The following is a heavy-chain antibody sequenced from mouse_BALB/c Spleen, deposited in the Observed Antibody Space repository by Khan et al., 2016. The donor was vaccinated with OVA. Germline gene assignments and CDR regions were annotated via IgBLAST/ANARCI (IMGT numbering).Heavy chain of an antibody. CDR1: GYTFTDYY. V-gene: IGHV1-77*01. Sequence: QVQLQQSGAELARPGASVKLSCKAPGYTFTDYYINWVKQRTGQGLEWIGEISPGSGDTYYNERFKGKATLTADKSSSTAYMQLSSLTSEASAVXYCAKRNYFGYTFAYWGQGTLVTVSA. J-gene: IGHJ3*01. CDR3: AKRNYFGYTFAY. D-gene: IGHD1-1*02. CDR2: ISPGSGDT.